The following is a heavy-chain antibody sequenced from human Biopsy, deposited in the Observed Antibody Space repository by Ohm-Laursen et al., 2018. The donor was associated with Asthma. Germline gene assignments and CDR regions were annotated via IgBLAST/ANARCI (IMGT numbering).Heavy chain of an antibody. J-gene: IGHJ4*02. CDR3: ARLIPGNSDY. V-gene: IGHV3-48*01. CDR2: IRSSSSPI. Sequence: SLRLSCAASGITLSSFSMNWVRQAPGRGLEWVSYIRSSSSPIYYADSVKGRFTISRDNAKNSLFLQMNSLRAEDTAVYYCARLIPGNSDYWGQGTLVTVSS. D-gene: IGHD2-21*01. CDR1: GITLSSFS.